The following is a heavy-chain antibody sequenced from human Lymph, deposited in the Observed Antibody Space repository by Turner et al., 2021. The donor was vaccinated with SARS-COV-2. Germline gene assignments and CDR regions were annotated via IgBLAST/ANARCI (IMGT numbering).Heavy chain of an antibody. J-gene: IGHJ4*02. Sequence: VPLVQSGAEVQKPGESLKLSRKGSGYSFTSYWIGWGRQLPGKGLEWMWIVYPDYSDTRYSPSSQGRVTISADKSISTAYLQWSSLKASDTAVYYCAGREWGGALWHIDYWGQGTLVTVSS. D-gene: IGHD3-3*01. CDR3: AGREWGGALWHIDY. CDR2: VYPDYSDT. V-gene: IGHV5-51*01. CDR1: GYSFTSYW.